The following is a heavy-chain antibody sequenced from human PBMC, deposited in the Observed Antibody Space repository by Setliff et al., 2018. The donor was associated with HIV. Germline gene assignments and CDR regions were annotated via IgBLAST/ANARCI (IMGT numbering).Heavy chain of an antibody. CDR2: IYSSGST. V-gene: IGHV4-4*09. J-gene: IGHJ4*02. Sequence: PSETLSLTCTVSGGSISSYYWSWIRQPPGKGLEWLGHIYSSGSTNYNPSLKSRVTISVDTSKNQFSLKLYSVTAADTAVYYCARAYFVSGIYYWGQGQLVTVSS. D-gene: IGHD3-10*01. CDR1: GGSISSYY. CDR3: ARAYFVSGIYY.